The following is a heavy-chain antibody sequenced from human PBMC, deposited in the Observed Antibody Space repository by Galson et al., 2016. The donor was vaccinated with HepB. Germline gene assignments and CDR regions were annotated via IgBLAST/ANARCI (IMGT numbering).Heavy chain of an antibody. J-gene: IGHJ6*02. CDR1: GDSVSSNSGA. Sequence: CAISGDSVSSNSGAWHWIRQSPSRGLEWLGRTYYRSKWNNDYAVSVKGRITINSDTSKNQFSLHLNSVTPEDTAVSYCAREFAPYDILTGYLNHGLDVWGQGTTVTVSS. CDR2: TYYRSKWNN. CDR3: AREFAPYDILTGYLNHGLDV. V-gene: IGHV6-1*01. D-gene: IGHD3-9*01.